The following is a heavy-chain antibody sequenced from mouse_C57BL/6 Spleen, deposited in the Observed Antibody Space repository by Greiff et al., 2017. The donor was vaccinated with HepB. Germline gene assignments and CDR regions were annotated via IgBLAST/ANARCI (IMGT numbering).Heavy chain of an antibody. CDR1: GYAFSSSW. V-gene: IGHV1-82*01. CDR3: ARSGIYYDYDGYAMDY. CDR2: IYPGDGDT. D-gene: IGHD2-4*01. J-gene: IGHJ4*01. Sequence: VQLQQSGPELVKPGASVKISCKASGYAFSSSWMNWVKQRPGKGLEWIGRIYPGDGDTNYNGKFKGKATLTADKSSSTAYMQLSSLTSEVSAVYFCARSGIYYDYDGYAMDYWGQGTSVTVSS.